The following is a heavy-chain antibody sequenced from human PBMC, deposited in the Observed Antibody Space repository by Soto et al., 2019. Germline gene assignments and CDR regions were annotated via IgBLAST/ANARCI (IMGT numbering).Heavy chain of an antibody. CDR2: TSPRGDTV. CDR1: GFSLANYP. D-gene: IGHD6-19*01. V-gene: IGHV3-48*02. Sequence: GGSLRLSCVASGFSLANYPMNWDRQTPGKGLEWISYTSPRGDTVYYADSVEGRFTISRDNARNSLSLQMNSLRDEDSALYYCAKGPHTNVGWPYYFESWGQGVPVTVSS. J-gene: IGHJ4*02. CDR3: AKGPHTNVGWPYYFES.